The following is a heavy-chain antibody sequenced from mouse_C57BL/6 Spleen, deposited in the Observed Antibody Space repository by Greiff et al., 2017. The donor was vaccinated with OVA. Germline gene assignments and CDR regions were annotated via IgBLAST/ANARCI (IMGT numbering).Heavy chain of an antibody. D-gene: IGHD1-1*02. V-gene: IGHV5-9-1*02. Sequence: EVMLVESGEGLVKPGGSLKLSCAASGFTFSSYAMSWVRQTPEKRLEWVAYISSGGDYIYYADTVKGRFTISRDNARNTLYLQMSSLKSEDTAMYYCTRDGGGNYAMDYWGQGTSVTVSS. J-gene: IGHJ4*01. CDR2: ISSGGDYI. CDR1: GFTFSSYA. CDR3: TRDGGGNYAMDY.